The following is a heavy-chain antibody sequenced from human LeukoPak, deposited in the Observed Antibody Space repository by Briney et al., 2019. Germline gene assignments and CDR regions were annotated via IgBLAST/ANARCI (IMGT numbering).Heavy chain of an antibody. CDR1: GFTVSSKY. Sequence: PGGSLRLSCAASGFTVSSKYMSWVRQAPGRGLEWVANINHDATEKYYVDSVKGRFTISRDNAKKSLYLQMNRLRADDTAVYHCARVRSAAAGPLDYWGQGTLVTVSS. V-gene: IGHV3-7*01. CDR2: INHDATEK. D-gene: IGHD6-13*01. J-gene: IGHJ4*02. CDR3: ARVRSAAAGPLDY.